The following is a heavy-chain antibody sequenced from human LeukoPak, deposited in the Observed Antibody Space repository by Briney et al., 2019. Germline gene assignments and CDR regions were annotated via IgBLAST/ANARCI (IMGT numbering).Heavy chain of an antibody. CDR2: VNLQGST. V-gene: IGHV4-4*02. J-gene: IGHJ4*02. Sequence: SETLSLTCGVSGGSISNTNWWTWVRQPPGKGLEWIGEVNLQGSTNYNPSLKSRVAISVDKSKNHLSLKLTSVTAADTAVYYCAREGGPYRPPDYSGQGTLVTVAS. CDR1: GGSISNTNW. CDR3: AREGGPYRPPDY.